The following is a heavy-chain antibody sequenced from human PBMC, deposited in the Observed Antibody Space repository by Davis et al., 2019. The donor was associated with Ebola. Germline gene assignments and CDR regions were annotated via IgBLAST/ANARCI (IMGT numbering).Heavy chain of an antibody. CDR1: GGSIYSGGYY. Sequence: PSETLSLTCTVSGGSIYSGGYYWSWIRQHPGKGLEWIGYIHYSGSTYYNPSLKSRVTISVDTSKNQFSLKLRSVTAADTAVYYCARDLRYDSSGYDYYFYMDVWGKGTTVTVSS. CDR2: IHYSGST. J-gene: IGHJ6*03. V-gene: IGHV4-31*03. CDR3: ARDLRYDSSGYDYYFYMDV. D-gene: IGHD3-22*01.